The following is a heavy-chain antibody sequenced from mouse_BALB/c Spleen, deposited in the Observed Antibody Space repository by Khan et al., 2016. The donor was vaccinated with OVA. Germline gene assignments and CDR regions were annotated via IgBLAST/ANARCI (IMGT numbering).Heavy chain of an antibody. V-gene: IGHV3-2*02. CDR1: GYSITNNYA. CDR3: ARGNYYGYYFDY. D-gene: IGHD1-1*01. J-gene: IGHJ2*01. CDR2: ISYSGST. Sequence: EVQLQESGPGLVKPSQSLSLTCTVTGYSITNNYAWNWIRQFPGNKLEWMGYISYSGSTNYNPSLKSRISITRDTSKNQFFLQLNSVTTEDTATYYCARGNYYGYYFDYWGQGTTRTVSS.